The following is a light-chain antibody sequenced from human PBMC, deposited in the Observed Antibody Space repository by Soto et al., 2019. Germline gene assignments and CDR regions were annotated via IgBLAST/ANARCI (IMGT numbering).Light chain of an antibody. CDR2: GAS. V-gene: IGKV3-20*01. CDR1: QTVTGNN. Sequence: EIALTQSPGTLSLSPGATATLSCRASQTVTGNNLGWYQQKPGQAPRLLMYGASNRATGVPDRFSGSGSGTDFTLTISRLEPEDFAMYFCQQYGSSPWTFGQGTKVEVQ. J-gene: IGKJ1*01. CDR3: QQYGSSPWT.